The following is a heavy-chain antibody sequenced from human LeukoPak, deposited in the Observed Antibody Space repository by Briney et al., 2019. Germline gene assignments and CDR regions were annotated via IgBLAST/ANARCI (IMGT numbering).Heavy chain of an antibody. V-gene: IGHV3-74*01. Sequence: GGSLRLSCATSGFIFGNYWMHWVRQAPGKGLVWVSRINNDGSSTTYADSVKGRFTISRDNARNTLYLQMNSLGAEGTAVYYCARDGISCSGGHCYFASWGQGTLVTVSS. CDR3: ARDGISCSGGHCYFAS. CDR2: INNDGSST. J-gene: IGHJ4*02. CDR1: GFIFGNYW. D-gene: IGHD2-15*01.